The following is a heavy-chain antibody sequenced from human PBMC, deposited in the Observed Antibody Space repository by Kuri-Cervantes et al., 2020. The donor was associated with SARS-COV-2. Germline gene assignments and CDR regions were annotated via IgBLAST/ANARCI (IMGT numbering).Heavy chain of an antibody. V-gene: IGHV1-8*01. CDR2: MNPNSGNT. D-gene: IGHD6-13*01. Sequence: ASVKVSCKASGYTFTSYDINWVRQATGQGLEWMGWMNPNSGNTGYAQKFQGRVTITADESTSTAYMELSSLRSEDTAVYYCARDRYEQLVLFNWFDPWGQGTLVTVSS. CDR3: ARDRYEQLVLFNWFDP. J-gene: IGHJ5*02. CDR1: GYTFTSYD.